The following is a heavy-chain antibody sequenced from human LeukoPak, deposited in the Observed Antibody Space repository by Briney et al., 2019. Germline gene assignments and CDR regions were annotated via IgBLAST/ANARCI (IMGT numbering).Heavy chain of an antibody. V-gene: IGHV1-2*04. Sequence: GASVKVSCKASGYTFTGYYMHWVRQAPGQGLEWMGWINPNSGGTNYAQKFQGWVTMTRDTSISTAYMELSRLRSDDTAVYYCARETYSGIASAASTLPDYFDYWGQGTLVTVSS. CDR2: INPNSGGT. CDR3: ARETYSGIASAASTLPDYFDY. D-gene: IGHD6-13*01. CDR1: GYTFTGYY. J-gene: IGHJ4*02.